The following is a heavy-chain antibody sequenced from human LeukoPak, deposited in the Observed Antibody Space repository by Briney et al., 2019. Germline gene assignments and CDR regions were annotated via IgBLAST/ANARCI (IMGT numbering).Heavy chain of an antibody. CDR1: GFTFSDYS. V-gene: IGHV3-7*01. CDR3: ARDSPFTYSGSYLDY. Sequence: PGGSLRLSCAVSGFTFSDYSMNWVRQAPGKGLEWVANIKQDGSEKYYVDSVKGRFTISRDNAKNSLYLQMNSLRAEDTAVYYCARDSPFTYSGSYLDYWGQGTLVTVSS. J-gene: IGHJ4*02. CDR2: IKQDGSEK. D-gene: IGHD1-26*01.